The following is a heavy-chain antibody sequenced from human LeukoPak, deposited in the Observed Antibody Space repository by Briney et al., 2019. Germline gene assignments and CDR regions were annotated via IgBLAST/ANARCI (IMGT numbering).Heavy chain of an antibody. CDR3: AKERDRDFVGGAFDI. V-gene: IGHV3-23*01. CDR1: GFTFIYYA. D-gene: IGHD3-16*01. Sequence: GGSLRLSCAASGFTFIYYAMSWVRQAPGKGLEWVSTISGSGGNTYYADSVKGRFTISRDNSKNTLYLQMNSLRAEDTAVYYCAKERDRDFVGGAFDIWGQGTLVTVSS. CDR2: ISGSGGNT. J-gene: IGHJ3*02.